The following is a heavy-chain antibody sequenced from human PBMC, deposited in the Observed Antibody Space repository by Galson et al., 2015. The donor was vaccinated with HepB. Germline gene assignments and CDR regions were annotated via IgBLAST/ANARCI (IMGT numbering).Heavy chain of an antibody. CDR2: ISSSGSTI. CDR3: AREKYDILTGRFDY. V-gene: IGHV3-11*01. J-gene: IGHJ4*02. CDR1: GFTFSDYY. D-gene: IGHD3-9*01. Sequence: SLRLSCAASGFTFSDYYMSWIRQAPGKGLEWVSYISSSGSTIYYADSVKGRFTISRDNAKNSLYLQMNSLRAEGTAVYYCAREKYDILTGRFDYWGQGTLVTVSS.